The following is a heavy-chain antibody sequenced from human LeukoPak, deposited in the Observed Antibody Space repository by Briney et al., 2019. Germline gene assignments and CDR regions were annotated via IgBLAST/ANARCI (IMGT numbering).Heavy chain of an antibody. Sequence: GGPLDISWKGLGYRFSSYWIAWVRELPGKGLGWLGLLYPVVSESRYSPSFQDQATISDDKPISNPFLQWSSLRASDTAIYYCARFLVVSREFDYWGQGNLVTVSS. CDR3: ARFLVVSREFDY. J-gene: IGHJ4*02. V-gene: IGHV5-51*01. D-gene: IGHD3-22*01. CDR2: LYPVVSES. CDR1: GYRFSSYW.